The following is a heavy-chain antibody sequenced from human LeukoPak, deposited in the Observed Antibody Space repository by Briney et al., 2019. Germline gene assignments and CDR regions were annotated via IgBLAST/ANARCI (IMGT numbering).Heavy chain of an antibody. CDR1: GFAFNTYA. CDR3: TKAGCTGTSCYSNY. J-gene: IGHJ4*02. Sequence: GGSLRLSCAASGFAFNTYAMNWVRQAPGRGLEWVSVIRGGGDSTHYADSVKGRFTISRDNSKNTLYLQMNGLRAEDTAVYYCTKAGCTGTSCYSNYWGQGTLVTVSS. V-gene: IGHV3-23*01. D-gene: IGHD2-2*01. CDR2: IRGGGDST.